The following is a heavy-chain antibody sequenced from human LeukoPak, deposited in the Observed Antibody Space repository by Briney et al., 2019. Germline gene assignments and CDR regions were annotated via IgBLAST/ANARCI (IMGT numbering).Heavy chain of an antibody. CDR2: IKTDGRTT. J-gene: IGHJ4*02. CDR3: TTGPSYGYEW. V-gene: IGHV3-74*01. CDR1: GMTFSNHW. Sequence: GGSLRLSCAASGMTFSNHWMHWVRQAPGKGLVWVSLIKTDGRTTIYADFVKGRFTISRDNGKSTLYLQMNSLRAEDTATYYCTTGPSYGYEWWGQGTVVTVSS. D-gene: IGHD3-16*01.